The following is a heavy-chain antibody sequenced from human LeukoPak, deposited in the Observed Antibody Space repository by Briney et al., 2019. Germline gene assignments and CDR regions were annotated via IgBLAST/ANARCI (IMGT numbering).Heavy chain of an antibody. CDR2: INSDRSST. Sequence: PGGSLRLSCAASGFTFSTYWMHWVRQAPGKGLVWVSRINSDRSSTSYADSVKGRFTISRDNAKNTLYLQMNNLGAEDTAVYYCARDRGYAFDIWGQGTMVTVSS. D-gene: IGHD5-12*01. V-gene: IGHV3-74*01. J-gene: IGHJ3*02. CDR3: ARDRGYAFDI. CDR1: GFTFSTYW.